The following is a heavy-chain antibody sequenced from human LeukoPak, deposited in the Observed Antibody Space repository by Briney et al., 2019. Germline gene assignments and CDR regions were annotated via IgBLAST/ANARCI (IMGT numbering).Heavy chain of an antibody. V-gene: IGHV4-30-4*01. D-gene: IGHD3-10*01. Sequence: SQTLSLTCTVSGGSISSGDYSWSWLRQPPGKGLEWIGYIYYSGSTYYNPSLKSRVTISVDTSKNQFSLKLSSVTVADTAVYYCASERGSNWFDPWGQGTLVTVSS. CDR2: IYYSGST. CDR3: ASERGSNWFDP. CDR1: GGSISSGDYS. J-gene: IGHJ5*02.